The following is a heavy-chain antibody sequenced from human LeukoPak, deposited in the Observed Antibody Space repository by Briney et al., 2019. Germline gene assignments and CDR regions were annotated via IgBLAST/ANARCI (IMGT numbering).Heavy chain of an antibody. CDR3: AREGASGITRWSWFDP. Sequence: SETLSLTCTVSGGSIRSTSYYWGWIRQPPGKGLEWIGSIYYSGSTYYNPSLKSRVTISVDTSKNQFSLKLSSVTAADTAVYYCAREGASGITRWSWFDPWGQGTLVTVSS. V-gene: IGHV4-39*07. D-gene: IGHD2-15*01. CDR1: GGSIRSTSYY. J-gene: IGHJ5*02. CDR2: IYYSGST.